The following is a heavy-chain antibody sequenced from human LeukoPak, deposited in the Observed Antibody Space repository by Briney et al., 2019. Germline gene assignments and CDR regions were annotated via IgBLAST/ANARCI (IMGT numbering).Heavy chain of an antibody. CDR2: IYSGGST. CDR3: ARYWWYCSSTSGSEYFQH. Sequence: PGGSLRLSCAASGFTVSSNYMSWVRQAPGKGLEWVSVIYSGGSTYYADSVKGRFTISRDNSKNTLYLQMNSLRAEDTAVYYCARYWWYCSSTSGSEYFQHWGQGTLVTVSS. CDR1: GFTVSSNY. V-gene: IGHV3-66*02. J-gene: IGHJ1*01. D-gene: IGHD2-2*01.